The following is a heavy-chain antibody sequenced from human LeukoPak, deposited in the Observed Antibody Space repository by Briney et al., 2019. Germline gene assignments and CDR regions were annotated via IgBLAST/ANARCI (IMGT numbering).Heavy chain of an antibody. V-gene: IGHV4-59*01. J-gene: IGHJ4*02. D-gene: IGHD5-24*01. Sequence: PSETLSLTRSVSGDSISSYYWSWIRQPPGKGLEWIGHIYYSGSPNYNPSLKSRVTISVDTSKNQFSLKMSSVTAADTAVYYCARSRDGYNQNTPLYYWGQGTLVTVSS. CDR2: IYYSGSP. CDR1: GDSISSYY. CDR3: ARSRDGYNQNTPLYY.